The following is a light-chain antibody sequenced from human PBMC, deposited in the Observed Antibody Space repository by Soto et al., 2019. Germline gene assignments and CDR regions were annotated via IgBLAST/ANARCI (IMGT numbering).Light chain of an antibody. CDR2: DAS. J-gene: IGKJ4*01. Sequence: EIVLTQYPATLSLSPGERATLSCRASQSVSSYLAWYQQKPGQAPRLLIYDASNRATGIPARFSGSGSGTDFTLTISSLAPEDFAVYYCQQRSNWPLTFGGGTKVEIK. CDR1: QSVSSY. CDR3: QQRSNWPLT. V-gene: IGKV3-11*01.